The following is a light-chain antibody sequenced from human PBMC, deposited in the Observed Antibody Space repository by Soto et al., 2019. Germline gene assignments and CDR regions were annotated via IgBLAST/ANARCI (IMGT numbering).Light chain of an antibody. CDR1: QNINNY. J-gene: IGKJ5*01. CDR3: QQYENLPT. V-gene: IGKV1-33*01. Sequence: DIQITQSPSSLSASVVDRVTITCQAPQNINNYLNWDQQKPGRAPKLLIYDASNLEAEVPSRVRGSGSGTDFTFTISRLQPEDIATYYCQQYENLPTFGQGTRLEI. CDR2: DAS.